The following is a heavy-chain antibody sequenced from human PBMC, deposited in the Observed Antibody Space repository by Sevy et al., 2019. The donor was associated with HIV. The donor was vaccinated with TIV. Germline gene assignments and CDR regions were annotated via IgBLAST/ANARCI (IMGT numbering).Heavy chain of an antibody. CDR1: GFTFSPYW. CDR2: IRPDGSDK. J-gene: IGHJ4*02. V-gene: IGHV3-7*01. Sequence: GGSLRLSCAASGFTFSPYWMTWVRRAPGKGLEWVANIRPDGSDKYYVDSVKGRFTISRDKAKNPLYLQMNSLRADDTAMYYCARGVGLDFWGQGALVTVSS. D-gene: IGHD1-26*01. CDR3: ARGVGLDF.